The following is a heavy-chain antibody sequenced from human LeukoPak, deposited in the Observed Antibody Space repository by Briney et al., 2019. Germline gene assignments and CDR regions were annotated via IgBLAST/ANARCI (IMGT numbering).Heavy chain of an antibody. CDR3: ARDSFYDSSGYHLSY. CDR2: ISSSGSTI. J-gene: IGHJ4*02. D-gene: IGHD3-22*01. CDR1: GFTFSDYY. Sequence: GGSLRLSCAASGFTFSDYYMSWIRQAPGKGLEWVSYISSSGSTIYYADSVKGRFTISRDNAKNSLYLQMNSLKAEDTAVYYCARDSFYDSSGYHLSYWGQGTLVTVSS. V-gene: IGHV3-11*01.